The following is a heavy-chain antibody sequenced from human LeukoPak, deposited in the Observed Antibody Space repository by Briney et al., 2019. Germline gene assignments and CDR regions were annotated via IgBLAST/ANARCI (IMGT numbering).Heavy chain of an antibody. D-gene: IGHD6-19*01. CDR2: ISGSGGST. Sequence: PGGSLRLSCAASGFTFTTYEMNWVRQAPGKGLEWVSAISGSGGSTYYADSVKGRFTISRDNSKNTLYLQMNSLRAEDTAVYYCAKSSYSSGWCNFDYWGQGTLVTVSS. V-gene: IGHV3-23*01. CDR1: GFTFTTYE. CDR3: AKSSYSSGWCNFDY. J-gene: IGHJ4*02.